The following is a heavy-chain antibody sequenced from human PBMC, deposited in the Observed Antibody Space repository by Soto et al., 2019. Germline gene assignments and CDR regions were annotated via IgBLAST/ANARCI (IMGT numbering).Heavy chain of an antibody. Sequence: VASLKISCRTSGYKFTSSWIAWVRQMPGKALEWMGIIFPSDSDTRYSPSFQGQVTISADRSTSTVFLQWASLMPSDTAVHFFAGKGTSAYFNWCDPWRQGSRGTV. V-gene: IGHV5-51*01. D-gene: IGHD3-16*01. CDR1: GYKFTSSW. CDR2: IFPSDSDT. J-gene: IGHJ5*02. CDR3: AGKGTSAYFNWCDP.